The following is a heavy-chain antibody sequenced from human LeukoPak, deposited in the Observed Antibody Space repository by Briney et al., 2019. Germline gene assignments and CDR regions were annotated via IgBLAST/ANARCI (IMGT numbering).Heavy chain of an antibody. J-gene: IGHJ4*02. CDR2: IYYSGST. Sequence: SETLSLTCTVSGGSISSSSYYWGWIRQPPGKGLEWIGSIYYSGSTYYNPSLKSRVTISVDTSKNQFSLKLSSVTAADTAVYYCARQNQGYDILTGYYPKYYFDYWGQGTLVTVSS. CDR3: ARQNQGYDILTGYYPKYYFDY. V-gene: IGHV4-39*01. D-gene: IGHD3-9*01. CDR1: GGSISSSSYY.